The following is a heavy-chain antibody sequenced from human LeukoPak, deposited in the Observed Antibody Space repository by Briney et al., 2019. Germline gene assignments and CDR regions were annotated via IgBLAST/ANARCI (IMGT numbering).Heavy chain of an antibody. CDR2: ISSSSSYI. CDR3: ARVPAAVAGTDY. Sequence: GGPLRLSCAASGFTFSSYSMNWVRQAPGKGLEWVSSISSSSSYIYYADSVKGRFTISRDNAKNSLYLQMNSLRAEDTAVYYCARVPAAVAGTDYWGQGTLVTVSS. D-gene: IGHD6-19*01. CDR1: GFTFSSYS. V-gene: IGHV3-21*01. J-gene: IGHJ4*02.